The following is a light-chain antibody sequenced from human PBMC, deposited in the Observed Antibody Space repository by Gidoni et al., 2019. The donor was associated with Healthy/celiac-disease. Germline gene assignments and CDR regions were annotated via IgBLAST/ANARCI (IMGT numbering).Light chain of an antibody. CDR3: QQYNNWPLYS. J-gene: IGKJ2*03. CDR2: GAS. CDR1: QSVSSN. V-gene: IGKV3-15*01. Sequence: EIVMPQSPATLSVSPGERATLPCRASQSVSSNLAWYQQKPGQAPRLRIYGASTRATGIPARFSGSGSGTEFTLTISSLQSEDFAVYYCQQYNNWPLYSFGQGTKLEIK.